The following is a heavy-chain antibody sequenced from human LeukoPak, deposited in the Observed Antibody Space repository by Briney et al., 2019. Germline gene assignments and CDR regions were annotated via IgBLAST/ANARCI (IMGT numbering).Heavy chain of an antibody. D-gene: IGHD5-18*01. V-gene: IGHV1-69*04. CDR3: AREVGYSYGPPFDY. CDR2: IIPILGIA. J-gene: IGHJ4*02. Sequence: SVKVSCKASGGTFSSYAISWVRQAPGQGLEWMGRIIPILGIANYPQKFQGRVTITADKSTSTAYMELSSLRSEDTAVYYCAREVGYSYGPPFDYWGQGTLVTVSS. CDR1: GGTFSSYA.